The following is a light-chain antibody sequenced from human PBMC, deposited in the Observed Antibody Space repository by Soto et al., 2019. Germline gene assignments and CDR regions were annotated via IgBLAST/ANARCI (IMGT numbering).Light chain of an antibody. CDR1: QSLSSN. CDR2: GAS. V-gene: IGKV3-15*01. CDR3: QQYYNWPLYT. Sequence: EIVMTQSPATPSLSPGERATLSCGASQSLSSNLAWFQQKPGQAPRLLIYGASTRAAGIPARFSGSGSGTEFTLTISSLQSEDFAVYYCQQYYNWPLYTFGQGTKLEI. J-gene: IGKJ2*01.